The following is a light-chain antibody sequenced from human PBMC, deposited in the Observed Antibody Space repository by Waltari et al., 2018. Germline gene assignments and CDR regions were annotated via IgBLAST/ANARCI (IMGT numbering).Light chain of an antibody. CDR2: DAS. J-gene: IGKJ5*01. CDR3: QQCNDWPPAIT. Sequence: EIVMTQSPATLSVSPGERATLSCRASQSVGSNLAWYQQKPRQAPRLLIYDASTRATGGPARFSGSGSGTDFTLTISSLQSEDFATYYCQQCNDWPPAITFGQGTRLEIK. V-gene: IGKV3D-15*01. CDR1: QSVGSN.